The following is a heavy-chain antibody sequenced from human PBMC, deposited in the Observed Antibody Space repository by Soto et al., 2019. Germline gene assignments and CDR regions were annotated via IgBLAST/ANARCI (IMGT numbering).Heavy chain of an antibody. CDR3: ARSGDNYNVLDY. V-gene: IGHV3-11*05. D-gene: IGHD3-10*02. Sequence: QVQLVESGGGLVKPGGSLRLTCAASGFSISDHYMSWIRQAPGKGLEWVSYSSNSGTFTKYADSVKGRFSISRDNAENSLYLEINSLRGEDTAIYYCARSGDNYNVLDYWGQGTPVTVSS. CDR2: SSNSGTFT. J-gene: IGHJ4*02. CDR1: GFSISDHY.